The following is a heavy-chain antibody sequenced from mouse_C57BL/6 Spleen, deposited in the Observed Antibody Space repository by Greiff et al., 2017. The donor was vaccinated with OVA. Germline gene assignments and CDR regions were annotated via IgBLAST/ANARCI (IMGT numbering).Heavy chain of an antibody. CDR1: GYTFTSYW. D-gene: IGHD2-5*01. CDR2: IHPNSGST. CDR3: ARRDDSNYYWYFDV. V-gene: IGHV1-64*01. J-gene: IGHJ1*03. Sequence: QVQLQQPGAELVKPGASVKLSCKASGYTFTSYWMHWVKQRPGQGLEWIGMIHPNSGSTNYNEKFKSKATLTVDKSSSTAYMQLSSLTSEDSAVYYCARRDDSNYYWYFDVWGTGTTVTVSS.